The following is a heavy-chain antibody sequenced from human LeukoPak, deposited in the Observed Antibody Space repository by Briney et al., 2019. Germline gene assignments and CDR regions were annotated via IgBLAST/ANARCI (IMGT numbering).Heavy chain of an antibody. J-gene: IGHJ6*02. CDR1: GGSFSGYY. D-gene: IGHD3-10*01. CDR3: ARGQRYYGSGSSLGMDV. CDR2: INHSGST. V-gene: IGHV4-34*01. Sequence: PSETLSLTCAVYGGSFSGYYWSWIRQPPGKGLEWIGEINHSGSTNYNPSLKSRVTISVDTSKNQFSLKLSSVTAADTAVYYCARGQRYYGSGSSLGMDVWGQGTTVTVSS.